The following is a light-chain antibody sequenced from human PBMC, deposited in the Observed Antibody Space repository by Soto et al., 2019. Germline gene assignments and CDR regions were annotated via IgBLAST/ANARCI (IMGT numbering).Light chain of an antibody. V-gene: IGKV1-5*01. J-gene: IGKJ1*01. Sequence: DIQVTQSPSTLLASVGDRVTITCGASQSIGTWLAWYQQKPGKAQKLLIFDASTLESGVPSRFSGSGSGTDFTLTISSLQPDDFATYYCQQYSDSSGAFGQGTKVDIK. CDR2: DAS. CDR3: QQYSDSSGA. CDR1: QSIGTW.